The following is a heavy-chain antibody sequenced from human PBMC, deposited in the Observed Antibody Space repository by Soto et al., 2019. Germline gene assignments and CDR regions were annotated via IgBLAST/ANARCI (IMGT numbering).Heavy chain of an antibody. CDR2: MNPNSGNT. Sequence: ASVKVSCKASGYTFTSYDINWVRQATGQGLEWMGWMNPNSGNTGYAQKFQGRVTMTRNTSISTAYMELSSLRSEDTAVYYCARGLSSFTFSVYYYYYMDVWGKGTTVTISS. CDR1: GYTFTSYD. CDR3: ARGLSSFTFSVYYYYYMDV. J-gene: IGHJ6*03. V-gene: IGHV1-8*01. D-gene: IGHD6-6*01.